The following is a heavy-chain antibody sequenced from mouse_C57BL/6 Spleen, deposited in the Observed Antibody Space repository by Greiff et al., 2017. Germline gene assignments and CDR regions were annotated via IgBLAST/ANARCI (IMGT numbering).Heavy chain of an antibody. D-gene: IGHD1-1*01. V-gene: IGHV1-55*01. Sequence: QVQLQQPGAELVKPGASVKMSCKASGYTFTSYWITWVKQRPGQGLAWIGDIYPGSGSTNYNEKFKSKATLTVDTSSSTAYMQLSSLTSEDSAVYYCARGRSYYGSSYEGYAMDYWGQGTSVTVSS. CDR1: GYTFTSYW. CDR3: ARGRSYYGSSYEGYAMDY. CDR2: IYPGSGST. J-gene: IGHJ4*01.